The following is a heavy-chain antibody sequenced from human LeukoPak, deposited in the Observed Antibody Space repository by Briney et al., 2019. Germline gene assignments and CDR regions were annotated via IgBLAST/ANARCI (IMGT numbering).Heavy chain of an antibody. Sequence: SQTLSLTRAISGDSVSSKSSAWNWIRQSPSRGLEWLGRTYYRSKWNNHYAVSVKSRITINADTSKNQFSLQLNSVTPEDTAVYYCARNSADLDYWGRGILVTVSS. D-gene: IGHD1-26*01. CDR1: GDSVSSKSSA. V-gene: IGHV6-1*01. CDR3: ARNSADLDY. CDR2: TYYRSKWNN. J-gene: IGHJ4*02.